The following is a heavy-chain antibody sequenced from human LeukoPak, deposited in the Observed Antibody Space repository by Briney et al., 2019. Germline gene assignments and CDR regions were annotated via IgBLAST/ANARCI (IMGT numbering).Heavy chain of an antibody. CDR1: GFTFSSYG. CDR3: AKSTPPYDFWAPFDY. CDR2: ISYDGSNK. V-gene: IGHV3-30*18. J-gene: IGHJ4*02. D-gene: IGHD3-3*01. Sequence: PGGSLRLSCAASGFTFSSYGMHWVRQAPGKGLEWVAVISYDGSNKYYADSVKGRFTISRDNSKNTLYLQMNSLRAEDTAVYYCAKSTPPYDFWAPFDYWGQGTLVTVSS.